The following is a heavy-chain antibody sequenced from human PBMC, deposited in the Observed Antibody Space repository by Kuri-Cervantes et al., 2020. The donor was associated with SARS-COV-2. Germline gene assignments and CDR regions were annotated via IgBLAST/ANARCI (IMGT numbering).Heavy chain of an antibody. CDR2: IYYSGST. V-gene: IGHV4-39*01. CDR1: GGSISSSSYY. J-gene: IGHJ3*02. D-gene: IGHD2-2*01. CDR3: ARVVPAQGGSGAFDI. Sequence: SETLSLTCTVSGGSISSSSYYWGWIRQPPGKGLEWIGSIYYSGSTYYNPSLKSRVTISVDTSKNQFSLKLSSVTAAGTAVYYCARVVPAQGGSGAFDIWGQGTMVTVSS.